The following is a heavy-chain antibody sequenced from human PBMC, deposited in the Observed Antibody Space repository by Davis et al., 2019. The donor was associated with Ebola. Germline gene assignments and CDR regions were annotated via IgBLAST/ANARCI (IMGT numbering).Heavy chain of an antibody. CDR2: ISYDGSNK. D-gene: IGHD3-22*01. CDR1: GFTVSSNY. CDR3: ARDPSITMIVVVTGFDY. Sequence: GESLKISCAASGFTVSSNYMSWVRQAPGKGLEWVAFISYDGSNKYYADSVKGRFTISRDNSKNTLYLQMNSLRAEDTAVYYCARDPSITMIVVVTGFDYWGQGTLVTVSS. J-gene: IGHJ4*02. V-gene: IGHV3-30-3*01.